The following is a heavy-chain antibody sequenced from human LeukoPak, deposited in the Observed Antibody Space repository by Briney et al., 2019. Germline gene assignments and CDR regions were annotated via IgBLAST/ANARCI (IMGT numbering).Heavy chain of an antibody. J-gene: IGHJ6*03. CDR1: GFTFSDYY. Sequence: KPGGSLRLSCAASGFTFSDYYMSWIRQAPGKGLECVSYISSSGSTIYYADSVKGRFTISRHNAKNSLYLQMNSLRAEDTAVYYCARDLGDYYYYYMDVWGKGTTVTVSS. V-gene: IGHV3-11*01. CDR3: ARDLGDYYYYYMDV. CDR2: ISSSGSTI.